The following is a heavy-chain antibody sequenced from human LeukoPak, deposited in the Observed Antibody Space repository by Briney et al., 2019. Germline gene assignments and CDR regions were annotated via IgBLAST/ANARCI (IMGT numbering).Heavy chain of an antibody. CDR1: GGTFSSYA. CDR2: IIPIFGTA. J-gene: IGHJ3*02. CDR3: ARSTGTTSLHAFDI. V-gene: IGHV1-69*06. Sequence: SVKVSCKASGGTFSSYAISGVRQAPGQGLEWMGGIIPIFGTANYAQKFQGRVTITADKSTSTAYMELSSLRSEDTAVYYCARSTGTTSLHAFDIWGQGTMVTVSS. D-gene: IGHD1-7*01.